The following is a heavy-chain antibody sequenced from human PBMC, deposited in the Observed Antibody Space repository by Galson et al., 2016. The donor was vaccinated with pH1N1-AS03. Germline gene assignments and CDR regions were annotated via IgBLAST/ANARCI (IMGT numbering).Heavy chain of an antibody. CDR2: MNPDSGNT. CDR3: ARGVVDCSGPACSGTLRFDP. J-gene: IGHJ5*02. D-gene: IGHD2-15*01. CDR1: GYTFTTYD. V-gene: IGHV1-8*03. Sequence: SVKVSCKASGYTFTTYDINWERQAPGQGLEWMGWMNPDSGNTGYAPSFQGRVTITRDTSISTAYMELSSLRSKDTAVYYCARGVVDCSGPACSGTLRFDPWGQGTLVTVSS.